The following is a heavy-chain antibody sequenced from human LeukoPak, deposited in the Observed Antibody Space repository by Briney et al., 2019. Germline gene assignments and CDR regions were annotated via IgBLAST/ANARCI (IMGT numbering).Heavy chain of an antibody. CDR3: AREGYYDFWSGYSPYYYYGMDV. CDR1: GFTFSSYS. V-gene: IGHV3-21*01. CDR2: ISSSSYI. D-gene: IGHD3-3*01. J-gene: IGHJ6*02. Sequence: PGGSLRLSCAASGFTFSSYSMNWVRQAPGKGLEWVSSISSSSYIYYADSVKGRFTISRDNAKNSLYLQMNSLRAEDTAVYYCAREGYYDFWSGYSPYYYYGMDVWGQGTTVTVSS.